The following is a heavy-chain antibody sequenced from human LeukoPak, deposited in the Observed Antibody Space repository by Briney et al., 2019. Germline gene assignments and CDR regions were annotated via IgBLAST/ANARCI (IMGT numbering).Heavy chain of an antibody. CDR1: GYSFSSGYY. CDR2: IYYSVST. Sequence: SETLSLTCTASGYSFSSGYYWDWIRQPPGKGLEWIGSIYYSVSTSYNPSLKSRVTISVDTSKNQLSLKLNSVTAADTAVYYCARLDRYYFDYWGQGTLVTVSS. J-gene: IGHJ4*02. CDR3: ARLDRYYFDY. V-gene: IGHV4-38-2*02. D-gene: IGHD3/OR15-3a*01.